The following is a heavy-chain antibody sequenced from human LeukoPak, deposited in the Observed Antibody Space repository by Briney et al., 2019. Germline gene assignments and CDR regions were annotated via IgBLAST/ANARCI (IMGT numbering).Heavy chain of an antibody. CDR1: GGSFSGYY. CDR2: INHSGST. V-gene: IGHV4-34*01. J-gene: IGHJ4*02. Sequence: PSETLSLTCAVYGGSFSGYYWSWIRQPPGKGLEWIGEINHSGSTNYSPSLKSRVTISVDTSKNQFSLKLSSVTAADTAVYYCARRQSLNSSGYYAHDYWGQGTLVTVSS. D-gene: IGHD3-22*01. CDR3: ARRQSLNSSGYYAHDY.